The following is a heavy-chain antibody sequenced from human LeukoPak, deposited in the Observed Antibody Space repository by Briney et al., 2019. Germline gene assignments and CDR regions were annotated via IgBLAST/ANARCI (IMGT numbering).Heavy chain of an antibody. Sequence: SETLSLTCAVYGGSFSGYYWSWIRQPPGKGLEWIGEINHSGSTNYNPSLKSRVTISVDTSKNQFSLKLSSVTAADTAVYYCARGSGWFDPWGQGTLVTVSS. CDR2: INHSGST. V-gene: IGHV4-34*01. CDR1: GGSFSGYY. J-gene: IGHJ5*02. CDR3: ARGSGWFDP.